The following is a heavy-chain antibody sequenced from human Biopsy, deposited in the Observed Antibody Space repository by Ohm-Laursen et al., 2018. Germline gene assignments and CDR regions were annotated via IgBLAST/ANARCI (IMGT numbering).Heavy chain of an antibody. V-gene: IGHV1-18*01. CDR1: GYTFTNYG. J-gene: IGHJ4*02. CDR3: ARDRWPHVTLLGLVVFDF. Sequence: SVKVSCKASGYTFTNYGINWVRQAPGQGLEWMGWISPYNGDTDYAQKLQGRVTMTTDTSTSTAYMDLRSLRSDDTAVYYCARDRWPHVTLLGLVVFDFWGQGTLVTVPS. D-gene: IGHD3-3*01. CDR2: ISPYNGDT.